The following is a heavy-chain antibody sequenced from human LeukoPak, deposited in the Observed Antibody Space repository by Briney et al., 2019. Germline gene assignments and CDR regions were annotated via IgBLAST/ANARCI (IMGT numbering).Heavy chain of an antibody. J-gene: IGHJ6*04. V-gene: IGHV3-21*01. CDR3: AKDDDYYYGMDV. CDR2: ISSSSTYI. CDR1: GFTFSSYT. Sequence: PGGSLRLSCAASGFTFSSYTMNWVRQAPGKGLEWVSFISSSSTYIYYADSVKGRFTISGDNAKNSLYLQMNSLRAEDTAVYYCAKDDDYYYGMDVWGEGTTVTVSS.